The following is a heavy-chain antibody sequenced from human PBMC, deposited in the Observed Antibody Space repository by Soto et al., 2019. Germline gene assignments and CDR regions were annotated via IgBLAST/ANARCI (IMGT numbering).Heavy chain of an antibody. Sequence: KASGHTFTSDCMHCARHAPGQEHEWMGRIIPILGIANYAQKFQGRVTITADKSTSTAYMELSNLRSEDTAVYYCAIFFYGYGDHRDLHSFPTRRSSDL. CDR2: IIPILGIA. D-gene: IGHD4-17*01. V-gene: IGHV1-69*02. CDR3: AIFFYGYGDHRDLHSFPTRRSSDL. J-gene: IGHJ2*01. CDR1: GHTFTSDC.